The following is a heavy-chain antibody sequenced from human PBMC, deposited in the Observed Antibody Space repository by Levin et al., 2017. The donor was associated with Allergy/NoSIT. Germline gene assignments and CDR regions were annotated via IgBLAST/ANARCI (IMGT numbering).Heavy chain of an antibody. J-gene: IGHJ4*02. Sequence: PGGSLRLSCAASGFTFSSYGMHWVRQAPGKGLEWVAVIWYDGSNKYYADSVKGRFTISRDNSKNTLYLQMNSLRAEDTAVYYCARESVDTAMVELFDYWGQGTLVTVSS. CDR3: ARESVDTAMVELFDY. CDR2: IWYDGSNK. D-gene: IGHD5-18*01. CDR1: GFTFSSYG. V-gene: IGHV3-33*01.